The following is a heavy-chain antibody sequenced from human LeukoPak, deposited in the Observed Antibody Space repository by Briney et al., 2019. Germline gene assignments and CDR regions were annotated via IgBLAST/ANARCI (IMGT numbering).Heavy chain of an antibody. J-gene: IGHJ4*02. D-gene: IGHD1-26*01. CDR3: ARGVGGSYAFDY. CDR2: IIPILGIA. CDR1: GGTFSSYA. Sequence: ASVKVSCKASGGTFSSYAISWVRQAPGQGLEWMGRIIPILGIANYAQKFQGRVTITADKSTSTAYMELSSLRSEDTAVYYCARGVGGSYAFDYWGQGTLVTVSS. V-gene: IGHV1-69*04.